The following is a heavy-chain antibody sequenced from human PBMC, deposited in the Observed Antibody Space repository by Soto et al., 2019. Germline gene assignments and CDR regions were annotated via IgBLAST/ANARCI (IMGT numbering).Heavy chain of an antibody. V-gene: IGHV4-34*01. J-gene: IGHJ3*02. Sequence: SETLSLTCAVYGGSFSGYYWSWIRQPPGKGLEWIGEINHSGSTNYNPSLKSRVTISVDTSKNQFSLKLSSVTAADTAVYYCARGGGIAVAGTVAFDIWGQGTMVTVSS. CDR1: GGSFSGYY. CDR3: ARGGGIAVAGTVAFDI. D-gene: IGHD6-19*01. CDR2: INHSGST.